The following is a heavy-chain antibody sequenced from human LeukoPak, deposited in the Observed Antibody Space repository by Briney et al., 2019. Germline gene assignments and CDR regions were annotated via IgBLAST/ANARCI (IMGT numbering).Heavy chain of an antibody. CDR2: IYYSGST. Sequence: SETLSLTCTVSGGSISSNSYYWGWIRQPPGKGLEWIGSIYYSGSTYYNPSLKSRVTISVDTSKNQFSLKLSSVTAADTAVYYCARLSGSWEFDYWGKGTLVTVSS. J-gene: IGHJ4*02. CDR3: ARLSGSWEFDY. V-gene: IGHV4-39*01. CDR1: GGSISSNSYY. D-gene: IGHD6-13*01.